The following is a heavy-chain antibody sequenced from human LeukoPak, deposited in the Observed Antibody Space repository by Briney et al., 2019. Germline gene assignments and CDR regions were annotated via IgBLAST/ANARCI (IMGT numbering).Heavy chain of an antibody. J-gene: IGHJ4*02. CDR2: IRSSDSTT. CDR3: AKRADSSAHSFDY. CDR1: GFSFSRYG. Sequence: GGSLRLSCAASGFSFSRYGMKWVRQAPGKGLEWLSYIRSSDSTTYYADSVKGRFTISRDNAKNSLYLQMDSLRVEGTAVYYCAKRADSSAHSFDYWGQGTLVTVSS. V-gene: IGHV3-48*04. D-gene: IGHD3-22*01.